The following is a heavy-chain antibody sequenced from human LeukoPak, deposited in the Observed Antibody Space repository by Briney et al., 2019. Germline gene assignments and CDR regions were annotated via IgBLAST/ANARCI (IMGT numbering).Heavy chain of an antibody. D-gene: IGHD5-12*01. CDR2: MNPNSGNT. CDR1: GYTFTSYD. CDR3: ARGRGYSGYARYQRGGEQNWFDP. Sequence: ASVKVSCKASGYTFTSYDINWVRQATGQGLEWMGWMNPNSGNTGYAQKFQGRVTMTRNTSISTAYMELSSLRSEDTAVYYCARGRGYSGYARYQRGGEQNWFDPWGQGTLVTVSS. J-gene: IGHJ5*02. V-gene: IGHV1-8*01.